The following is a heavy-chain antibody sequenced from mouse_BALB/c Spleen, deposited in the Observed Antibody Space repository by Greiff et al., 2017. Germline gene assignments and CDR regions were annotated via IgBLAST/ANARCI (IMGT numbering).Heavy chain of an antibody. Sequence: QVQLQQSGTVLARPGASVKMSCKASGYTFTSYWMHRVKQRPGQGLEWIGYINPSTGYTEYNQKFKDKATLTADKSSSTAYMQLSSLTSEDSAVYYCARGGRYFDYWGQGTTLTVSS. CDR2: INPSTGYT. CDR3: ARGGRYFDY. CDR1: GYTFTSYW. V-gene: IGHV1-4*01. D-gene: IGHD3-3*01. J-gene: IGHJ2*01.